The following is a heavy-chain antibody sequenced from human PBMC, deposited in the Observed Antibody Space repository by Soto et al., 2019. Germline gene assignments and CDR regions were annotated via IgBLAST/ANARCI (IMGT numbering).Heavy chain of an antibody. D-gene: IGHD1-1*01. V-gene: IGHV3-21*06. CDR3: ARDHGPYNGAFDI. J-gene: IGHJ3*02. Sequence: GGSLRLSCAASGFTFSSYNMNWVRQAPGKGLEWVSFISSSRSYTYHADSVKGRFTISRDNAENSLYLQMNSLRAEDTAVYYCARDHGPYNGAFDIWGQGTMVTVSS. CDR1: GFTFSSYN. CDR2: ISSSRSYT.